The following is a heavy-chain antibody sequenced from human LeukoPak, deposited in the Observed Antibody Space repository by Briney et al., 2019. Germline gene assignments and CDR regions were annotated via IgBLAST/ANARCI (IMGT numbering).Heavy chain of an antibody. CDR2: ISWNSGSI. V-gene: IGHV3-9*01. CDR1: GFTFDDYA. J-gene: IGHJ6*03. D-gene: IGHD3-10*01. Sequence: PGRSLRLSCAASGFTFDDYAMHWVRQAPGKGLEWVSGISWNSGSIGYADSVKGRFTISRDNAKNSLYLQMNSLRAEDTALYYCAKDSTVRGTYYYYMDVWGKGTTVTISS. CDR3: AKDSTVRGTYYYYMDV.